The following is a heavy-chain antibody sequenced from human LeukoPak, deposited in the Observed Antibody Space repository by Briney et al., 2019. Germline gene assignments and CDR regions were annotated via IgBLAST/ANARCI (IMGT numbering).Heavy chain of an antibody. V-gene: IGHV4-30-4*01. J-gene: IGHJ6*02. Sequence: PSQTLSLTCTVSGGSISSGDYYWSWIRQPPGKGLEWIGYIYYIGSTYYNPSLKSRVTISVDTSKNQFSLKLSSVTAADTAVYYCARVSSSGYHHRVYYYYGMDVWGQGTTVTVSS. CDR2: IYYIGST. CDR3: ARVSSSGYHHRVYYYYGMDV. CDR1: GGSISSGDYY. D-gene: IGHD3-22*01.